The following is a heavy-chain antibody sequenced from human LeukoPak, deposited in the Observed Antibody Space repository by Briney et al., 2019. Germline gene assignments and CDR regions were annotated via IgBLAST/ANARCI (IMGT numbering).Heavy chain of an antibody. CDR1: GITFSSYA. J-gene: IGHJ4*02. CDR3: AAYLDY. Sequence: GGSLRLSCAVSGITFSSYAMNWVRQAPGKGLEWVSGISGSGSTRGSESSTYYADSVKGRFTISRDNSKNTVYLQMNSLRAEDTAIYYCAAYLDYWAQGTLVTVSS. CDR2: ISGSGSTRGSESST. V-gene: IGHV3-23*01.